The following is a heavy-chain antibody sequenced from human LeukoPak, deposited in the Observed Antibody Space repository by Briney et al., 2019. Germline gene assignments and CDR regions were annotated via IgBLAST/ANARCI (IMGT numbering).Heavy chain of an antibody. D-gene: IGHD3-10*01. CDR1: GGSISSGSYY. CDR3: ARWMVRGVTAFDI. CDR2: IYTSGST. Sequence: KPSQTLSLTCTVSGGSISSGSYYWSWIRQPAGKGLECIGRIYTSGSTKYNPSLKSRVTISIDTSKNQFSLKLNSVTAADTAVYYCARWMVRGVTAFDIWGQGTVVTVSS. V-gene: IGHV4-61*02. J-gene: IGHJ3*02.